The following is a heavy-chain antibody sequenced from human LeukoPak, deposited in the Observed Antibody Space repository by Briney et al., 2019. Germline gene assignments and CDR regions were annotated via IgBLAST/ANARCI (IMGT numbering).Heavy chain of an antibody. D-gene: IGHD3-10*01. CDR3: AKDGPLLWFGPTDA. CDR2: VSSTGSGT. CDR1: GVTFSTYG. J-gene: IGHJ5*02. V-gene: IGHV3-23*01. Sequence: GGSLRLSCVASGVTFSTYGMSWGRQAPGKGLEWVAAVSSTGSGTYYPDSLKGRFIISRDNSQNTVFLQMNSLRPEDTAFYFCAKDGPLLWFGPTDAWGQGILVTVSS.